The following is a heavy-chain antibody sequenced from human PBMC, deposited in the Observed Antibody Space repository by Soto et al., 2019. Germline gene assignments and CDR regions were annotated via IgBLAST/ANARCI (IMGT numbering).Heavy chain of an antibody. Sequence: LRLSCAASGFTFSSYAMHWVRQAPGKGLEWVAVISYDGSNKYYADSVKGRFTISRDNSKNTLYLQMNSLRAEDTAVYYCARGYYYDSSGSLDYWGQGTLVTVSS. CDR3: ARGYYYDSSGSLDY. CDR2: ISYDGSNK. J-gene: IGHJ4*02. D-gene: IGHD3-22*01. CDR1: GFTFSSYA. V-gene: IGHV3-30-3*01.